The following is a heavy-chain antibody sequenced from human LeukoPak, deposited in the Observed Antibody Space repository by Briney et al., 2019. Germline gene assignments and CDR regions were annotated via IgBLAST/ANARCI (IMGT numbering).Heavy chain of an antibody. CDR2: ISSSSSYI. CDR1: GFTFSSYS. Sequence: GGSLRLSCAASGFTFSSYSMNWVRQAPGKGLEWVSSISSSSSYIYYADSVKGRFTISRDNAKNSLYLQMNSLRAEDTAVYYCARDRGGYCSSTSCYTTNWGQGTLVTVSS. V-gene: IGHV3-21*01. D-gene: IGHD2-2*02. J-gene: IGHJ1*01. CDR3: ARDRGGYCSSTSCYTTN.